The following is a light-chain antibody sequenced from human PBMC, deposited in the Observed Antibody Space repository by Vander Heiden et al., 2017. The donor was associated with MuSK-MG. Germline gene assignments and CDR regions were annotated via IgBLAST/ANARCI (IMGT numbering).Light chain of an antibody. CDR2: DAS. CDR1: QSISGW. J-gene: IGKJ1*01. V-gene: IGKV1-5*01. Sequence: DIQMTQSPSTLSASVGDRVTITCRASQSISGWLAWYQQKPGKAPKLLIYDASSLESGVPSRFSGSGSGTEFTLTVSILQPDDCATYYCQQYNTYSWTFGQGTKVEIK. CDR3: QQYNTYSWT.